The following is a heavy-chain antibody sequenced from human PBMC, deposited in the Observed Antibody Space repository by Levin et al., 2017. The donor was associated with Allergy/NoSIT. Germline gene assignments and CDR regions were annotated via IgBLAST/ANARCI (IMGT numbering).Heavy chain of an antibody. J-gene: IGHJ4*02. V-gene: IGHV3-23*01. CDR3: AKDQYSSGWASDPYYFDY. CDR2: ISGSGGST. CDR1: GFTFSSYA. D-gene: IGHD6-19*01. Sequence: GGSLRLSCAASGFTFSSYAMSWVRQAPGKGLEWVSAISGSGGSTYYADSVKGRFTISRDNSKNTLYLQMNSLRAEDTAVYYCAKDQYSSGWASDPYYFDYWGQGTLVTVSS.